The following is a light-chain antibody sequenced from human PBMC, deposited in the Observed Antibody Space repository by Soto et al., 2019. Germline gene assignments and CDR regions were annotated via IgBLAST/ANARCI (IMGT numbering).Light chain of an antibody. CDR3: EYYGTSIT. CDR1: QSISNNH. Sequence: EIVLTQSPCTLSLSPWERVTLSCRASQSISNNHLALYQQKPGQAPRLLIHGTSNRATGIPDRFSGSGSGTDFTLTFSRLEPEDFAVYYCEYYGTSITFGGGTKVDIK. CDR2: GTS. J-gene: IGKJ4*01. V-gene: IGKV3-20*01.